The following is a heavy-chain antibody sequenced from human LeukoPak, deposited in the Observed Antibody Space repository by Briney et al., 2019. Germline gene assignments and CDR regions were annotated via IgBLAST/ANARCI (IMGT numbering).Heavy chain of an antibody. V-gene: IGHV1-69*13. CDR3: ATQNCGGDCWGLYGMDV. CDR2: IIPIFGTA. D-gene: IGHD2-21*02. CDR1: GYTFTSYG. Sequence: SVKVSCKASGYTFTSYGISWVRQAPGQGLEWMGGIIPIFGTANYAQKFQGRVTITADESTSTAYMELSSLRSEDTAVYYCATQNCGGDCWGLYGMDVWGQGTTVTVSS. J-gene: IGHJ6*02.